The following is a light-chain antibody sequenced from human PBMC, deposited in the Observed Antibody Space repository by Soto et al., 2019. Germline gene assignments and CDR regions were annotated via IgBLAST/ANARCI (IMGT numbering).Light chain of an antibody. CDR2: GAS. Sequence: EIVMKQSPAPLSVSPGERATLSCRASQSVSSNLAWYQQKPEQAPRLLIYGASTRATGIPARFSGSGSGTEFTLTISSLQSEDFADYYCQQYNNWPPPYTCGQGTKLEIK. V-gene: IGKV3-15*01. CDR1: QSVSSN. J-gene: IGKJ2*01. CDR3: QQYNNWPPPYT.